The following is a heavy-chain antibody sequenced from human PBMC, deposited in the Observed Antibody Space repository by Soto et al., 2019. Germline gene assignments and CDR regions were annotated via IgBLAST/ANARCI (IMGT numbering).Heavy chain of an antibody. Sequence: QVQLQESGPGLVKPSETLSLTCTVSGGSVSSGSYYWSWIRQPPGKELEWIGYIYYSGSTNYNPSLKSRVTILLDTSKTLFSLELSSLAAADTEVYYCARGGEKTVEKAQRGLIDYWGQGTLVTVSS. CDR3: ARGGEKTVEKAQRGLIDY. CDR2: IYYSGST. CDR1: GGSVSSGSYY. D-gene: IGHD3-16*01. V-gene: IGHV4-61*01. J-gene: IGHJ4*02.